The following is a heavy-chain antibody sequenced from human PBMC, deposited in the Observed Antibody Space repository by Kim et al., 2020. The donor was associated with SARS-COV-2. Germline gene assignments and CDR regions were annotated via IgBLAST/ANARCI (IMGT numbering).Heavy chain of an antibody. V-gene: IGHV4-59*01. CDR2: IYYSGST. J-gene: IGHJ4*02. D-gene: IGHD6-19*01. CDR1: GGSISSYY. Sequence: SETLSLTCTVSGGSISSYYWSWIRQPPGKGLEWIGYIYYSGSTNYNPSLKSRVTISVDTSKNQFCLKLSSVTAADTAVYYCARLHSSGWYGVGYWGQGTLVTVSS. CDR3: ARLHSSGWYGVGY.